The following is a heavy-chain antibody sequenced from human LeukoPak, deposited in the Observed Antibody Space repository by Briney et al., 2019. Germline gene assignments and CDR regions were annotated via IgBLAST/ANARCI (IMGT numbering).Heavy chain of an antibody. J-gene: IGHJ5*02. CDR1: GFTFSTYW. CDR2: INSDGSST. V-gene: IGHV3-74*01. CDR3: TRGQPQWLVFNWFDP. D-gene: IGHD6-19*01. Sequence: GGSLRLSCTASGFTFSTYWMHWVRQAPGMGLVWVSSINSDGSSTTYADSVKGRFTISRDNAKNTLYLQMNSLRAEDTAVYYCTRGQPQWLVFNWFDPWGQGTLVTVSS.